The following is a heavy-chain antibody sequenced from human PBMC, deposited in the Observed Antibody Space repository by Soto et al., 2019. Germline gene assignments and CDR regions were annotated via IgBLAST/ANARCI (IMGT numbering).Heavy chain of an antibody. CDR1: GFTFSSYS. D-gene: IGHD1-26*01. J-gene: IGHJ4*02. CDR3: ARGGLVDSDY. Sequence: EVQLVESGGGLVQPGGSLRLSCAASGFTFSSYSMNWVRQAPGTGLEWVSYISSSSSTIYYADSVKGRFTISRDNAKNSLYLQMNSLRAEDTAVYYCARGGLVDSDYWGQGTLVTVSS. CDR2: ISSSSSTI. V-gene: IGHV3-48*01.